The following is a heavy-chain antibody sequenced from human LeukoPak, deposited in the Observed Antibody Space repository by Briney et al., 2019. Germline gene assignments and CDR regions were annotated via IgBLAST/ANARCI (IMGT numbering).Heavy chain of an antibody. CDR2: ISAYKGNT. J-gene: IGHJ4*02. Sequence: ASVKVSCKASGYTFNSYGFSWVRQAPGQGLEWVGWISAYKGNTNYAQNLQGRVTMTTDTSTSTAYMELRSLRSDDTAVYYCARDPTGLVGPTDYWGQGTLVTVSS. CDR1: GYTFNSYG. D-gene: IGHD1-26*01. V-gene: IGHV1-18*01. CDR3: ARDPTGLVGPTDY.